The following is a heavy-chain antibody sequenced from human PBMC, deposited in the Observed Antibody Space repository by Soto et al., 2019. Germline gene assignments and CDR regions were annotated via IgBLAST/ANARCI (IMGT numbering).Heavy chain of an antibody. CDR3: ARPPMTVTTHVYLRGSWYFDL. CDR1: GFTFSYYA. J-gene: IGHJ2*01. D-gene: IGHD4-17*01. CDR2: VTSDGST. V-gene: IGHV3-23*01. Sequence: EVQVLESGGGLVQPGGSLRLSCVVSGFTFSYYAMSWVRQAPGKGLEWVSAVTSDGSTYYADSVKGRFTISRDNSKNTLYLQMNSLRVEDTAVYYCARPPMTVTTHVYLRGSWYFDLWGRGTLVTVS.